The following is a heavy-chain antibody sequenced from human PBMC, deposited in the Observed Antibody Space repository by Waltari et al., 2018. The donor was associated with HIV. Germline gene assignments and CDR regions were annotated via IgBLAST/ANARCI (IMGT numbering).Heavy chain of an antibody. J-gene: IGHJ6*02. V-gene: IGHV5-51*01. CDR2: IYPGDSDT. Sequence: EVQLVQSGAEVKKPGESLKISCKGSGYSFNSYWIGWLRQLHGNALEWMGIIYPGDSDTRYSPSFQGQVTISADKSISTAYLQWSSLKASDTAMYYCARHSMTTVTSPYYYYGMDVWGQGTTVTVSS. CDR1: GYSFNSYW. CDR3: ARHSMTTVTSPYYYYGMDV. D-gene: IGHD4-17*01.